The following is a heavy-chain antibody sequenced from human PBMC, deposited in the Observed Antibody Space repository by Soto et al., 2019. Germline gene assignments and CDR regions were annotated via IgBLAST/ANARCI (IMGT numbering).Heavy chain of an antibody. J-gene: IGHJ5*02. V-gene: IGHV5-10-1*01. Sequence: GESLKISCKGSGYSFTSYWISWVRQMPGKGLEWMGRIDPSDSYTNYSPSFQGHVTISADKSISTAYLQWSSLKASDTAMYYCARQGAIGVLVPDLMPAKRKRNWFDPWGQGTLVTVSS. CDR1: GYSFTSYW. CDR2: IDPSDSYT. D-gene: IGHD6-19*01. CDR3: ARQGAIGVLVPDLMPAKRKRNWFDP.